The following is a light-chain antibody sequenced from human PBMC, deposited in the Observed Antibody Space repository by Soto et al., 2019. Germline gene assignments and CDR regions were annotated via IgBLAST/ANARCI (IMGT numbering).Light chain of an antibody. V-gene: IGKV1-33*01. CDR3: QQYDILPIT. Sequence: DIQMTQSPSSLFSSVADRFTITCQATQDINIYLNWYQQKPGKAPNLLIYDASNLEIGVPSRFSGSGSGTHFTFTISSLQTEDIGTYYCQQYDILPITFGRGTRLEIK. J-gene: IGKJ5*01. CDR2: DAS. CDR1: QDINIY.